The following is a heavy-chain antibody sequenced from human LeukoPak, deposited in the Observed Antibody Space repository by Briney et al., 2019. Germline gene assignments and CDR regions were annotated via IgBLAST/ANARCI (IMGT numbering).Heavy chain of an antibody. V-gene: IGHV1-8*01. Sequence: GASVKVSCKASGYTFTSYDINWVRQATGQGLEWTGWMNPNSGNTGYAQKFQGRVTMTRNTSISTAYMELSSLRSEDTAVYYCARDVRNSGSYSVGKVWGQGTLVTVSS. CDR3: ARDVRNSGSYSVGKV. CDR1: GYTFTSYD. CDR2: MNPNSGNT. J-gene: IGHJ4*02. D-gene: IGHD1-26*01.